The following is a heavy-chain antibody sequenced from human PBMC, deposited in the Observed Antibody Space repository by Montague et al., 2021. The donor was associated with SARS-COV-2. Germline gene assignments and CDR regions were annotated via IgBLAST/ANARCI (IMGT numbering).Heavy chain of an antibody. CDR1: GGSFSGYY. J-gene: IGHJ4*02. D-gene: IGHD2-8*02. CDR3: AGRGRSVWDVTGGAELDY. Sequence: SETLSLTCAVYGGSFSGYYWSWIRQPPEKGLEWIGEINHSGSTNYNPSLKSRVIISVDTSKKQFSLKLSSVTAADTAVYYCAGRGRSVWDVTGGAELDYWGQGTLVIVSS. V-gene: IGHV4-34*01. CDR2: INHSGST.